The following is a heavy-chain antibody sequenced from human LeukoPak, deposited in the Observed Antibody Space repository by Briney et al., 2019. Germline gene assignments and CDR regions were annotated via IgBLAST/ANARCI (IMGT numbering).Heavy chain of an antibody. V-gene: IGHV4-31*03. Sequence: SETLSLTCTVSGGSISSGGYYWSWIRQHPGKGLEWIGSIYYSGSTYYNPSLKSRVTISVDTSKNQFSLKLSSVTAADTAVYYCARDRARIAVAAAVGAFDICGQGTMVTVSS. CDR3: ARDRARIAVAAAVGAFDI. CDR2: IYYSGST. J-gene: IGHJ3*02. CDR1: GGSISSGGYY. D-gene: IGHD6-19*01.